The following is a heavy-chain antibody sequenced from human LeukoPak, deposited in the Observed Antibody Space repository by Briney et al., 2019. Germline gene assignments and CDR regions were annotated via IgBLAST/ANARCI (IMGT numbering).Heavy chain of an antibody. J-gene: IGHJ6*02. CDR2: IIPILGIA. CDR3: ARGIVVVTAIRHESYYYGMDV. Sequence: SVKVSCKASGGTFSSYAISWVRQAPGQGLEWMGRIIPILGIANYAQKFQGRVTITADKSTSTAYMELSSLRSEDTAVYYCARGIVVVTAIRHESYYYGMDVWGQGTTVTVSS. V-gene: IGHV1-69*04. D-gene: IGHD2-21*02. CDR1: GGTFSSYA.